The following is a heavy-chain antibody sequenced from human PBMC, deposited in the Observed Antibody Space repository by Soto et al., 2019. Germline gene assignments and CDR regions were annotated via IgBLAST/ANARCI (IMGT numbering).Heavy chain of an antibody. J-gene: IGHJ3*02. CDR3: ARVGGSGKKHGAFDI. V-gene: IGHV4-31*03. CDR1: GGSISSGGYY. Sequence: QVQLQESGPGLVKPSQTLSLTCTVSGGSISSGGYYWSWIRQHPGKGLEWIGYIYYSGSTYYNPSLKSRVTISVDTSKNQFSLKLSSVTAAGTAVYYCARVGGSGKKHGAFDIWGQGTMVTVSS. D-gene: IGHD3-10*01. CDR2: IYYSGST.